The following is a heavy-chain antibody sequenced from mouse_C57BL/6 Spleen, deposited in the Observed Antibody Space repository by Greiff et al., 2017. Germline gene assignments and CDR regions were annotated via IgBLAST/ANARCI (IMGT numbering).Heavy chain of an antibody. CDR2: IYPGDGDT. D-gene: IGHD2-4*01. J-gene: IGHJ2*01. CDR3: AREADYDGY. V-gene: IGHV1-82*01. CDR1: GYAFTSSW. Sequence: QVQLQQSGPELVKPGASVKISCKASGYAFTSSWMNWVKQRPGKGLEWIGRIYPGDGDTNYNGKFKGKATLTADKSSSTAYMQLSSLTSEDSAVYFCAREADYDGYWGQGTTLTVSS.